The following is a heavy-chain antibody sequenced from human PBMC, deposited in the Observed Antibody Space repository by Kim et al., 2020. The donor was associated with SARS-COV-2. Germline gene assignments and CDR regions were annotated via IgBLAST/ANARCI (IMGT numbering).Heavy chain of an antibody. D-gene: IGHD5-18*01. V-gene: IGHV3-23*01. CDR1: GFTFSTYA. CDR2: ISGSGGST. Sequence: GGSLRLSCAASGFTFSTYAMSWVRQAPGKGLEWVSAISGSGGSTYYADSVKGRFTISRDNSKNTLYLQMNSLRAEDTAVYYCVKDLRNTAMAPGDYWGQGTLVTVSS. CDR3: VKDLRNTAMAPGDY. J-gene: IGHJ4*02.